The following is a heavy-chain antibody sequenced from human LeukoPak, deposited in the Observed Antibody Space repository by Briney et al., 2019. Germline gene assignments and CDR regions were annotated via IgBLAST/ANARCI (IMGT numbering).Heavy chain of an antibody. CDR2: IKQDGSEK. CDR1: GFTFGSYW. CDR3: ASGGSYWNTYYFDY. D-gene: IGHD1/OR15-1a*01. Sequence: PGGSLRLSCAGSGFTFGSYWMSWVRQAPGKGLEWVANIKQDGSEKSYVDSVKGRFTISRDNAENSLYLQMNSLRAEDSAVYYCASGGSYWNTYYFDYWGQGTLVTVSS. V-gene: IGHV3-7*01. J-gene: IGHJ4*02.